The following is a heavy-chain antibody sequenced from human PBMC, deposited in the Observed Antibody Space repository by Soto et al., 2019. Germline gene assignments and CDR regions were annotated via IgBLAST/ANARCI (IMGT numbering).Heavy chain of an antibody. CDR1: GYTFIHYY. D-gene: IGHD2-21*01. CDR3: ARSRPQGDF. V-gene: IGHV1-46*01. J-gene: IGHJ4*01. Sequence: QVQLVQSGAEVKKPGASVKISCKASGYTFIHYYIHWVRQAPGQGLEWMAIINPNGGSTNYAQKFQGRVSVTSDTSTTTVSMDLNSLESDDTAVDFCARSRPQGDFWGHGTLVTVSS. CDR2: INPNGGST.